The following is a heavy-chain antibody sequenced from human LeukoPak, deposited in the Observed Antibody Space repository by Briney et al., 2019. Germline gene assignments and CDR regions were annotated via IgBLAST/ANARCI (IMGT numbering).Heavy chain of an antibody. V-gene: IGHV4-39*07. D-gene: IGHD6-13*01. CDR1: GGSISSSSYY. Sequence: PSETLSLTCTVSGGSISSSSYYWGWIRQPPGTGLEWIGSIYYSGSTYYNPSLKSRVTMSVDMSKNQFSLKLSPMIAADTAVYYCARVSSSWYQDWYFDLWGRGTLVTVPS. CDR3: ARVSSSWYQDWYFDL. CDR2: IYYSGST. J-gene: IGHJ2*01.